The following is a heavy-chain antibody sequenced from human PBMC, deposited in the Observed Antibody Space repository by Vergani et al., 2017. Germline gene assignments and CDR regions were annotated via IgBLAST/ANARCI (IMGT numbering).Heavy chain of an antibody. J-gene: IGHJ6*02. CDR1: GGSISSSSYY. V-gene: IGHV4-39*01. CDR3: ASNNIVLMVYAKDYYGMDV. D-gene: IGHD2-8*01. Sequence: QLQLQESGPGLVKPSETLSLTCTVSGGSISSSSYYWGWIRQPPGKGLEWIGSIYYSGSTYYNPSLKSRVTISVDTSKNQFSLKLGSVTAADPAVYYCASNNIVLMVYAKDYYGMDVWGQGTTVTVSS. CDR2: IYYSGST.